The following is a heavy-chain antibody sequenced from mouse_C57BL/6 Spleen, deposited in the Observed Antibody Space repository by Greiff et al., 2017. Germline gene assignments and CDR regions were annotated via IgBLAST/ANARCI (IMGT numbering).Heavy chain of an antibody. CDR3: ARKGFYGSYYFDY. V-gene: IGHV1-63*01. CDR2: IYPGGGYT. CDR1: GYTFTNYW. Sequence: VQLQQSGAELVRPGTSVKMSCKASGYTFTNYWIGWAKQRPGHGLEWIGDIYPGGGYTNYNEKFKGKATLTADKSSSTAYMQFSSLTSEDSAIYYCARKGFYGSYYFDYWGQGTTLTVSS. J-gene: IGHJ2*01. D-gene: IGHD2-2*01.